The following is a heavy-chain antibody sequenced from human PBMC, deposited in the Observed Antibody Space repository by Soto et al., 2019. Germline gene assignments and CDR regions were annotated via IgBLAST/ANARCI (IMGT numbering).Heavy chain of an antibody. D-gene: IGHD4-17*01. J-gene: IGHJ3*02. CDR3: AREGTTVTTSDAFDI. V-gene: IGHV3-66*01. Sequence: EVQLVESGGGLVQPGGSLRLSCAASGFTVSSNYMSWVHQAPGKGLEWVSVIYSGGSTYYADSVKGRFTISRDNSKNTLYLQMNSLRAEDTAVYYCAREGTTVTTSDAFDIWGQGTMVTVSS. CDR1: GFTVSSNY. CDR2: IYSGGST.